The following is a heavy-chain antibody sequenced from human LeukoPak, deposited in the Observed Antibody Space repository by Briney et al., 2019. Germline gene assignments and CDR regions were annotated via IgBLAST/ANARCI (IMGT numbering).Heavy chain of an antibody. J-gene: IGHJ5*02. CDR3: ARDVHGDYGSGWFDP. CDR1: GGTFNNSA. CDR2: ILPLFGTA. V-gene: IGHV1-69*05. Sequence: ASVKVSCRTSGGTFNNSAISWVRQAPGQGLEWLGGILPLFGTAGYAQKFQGRVTITKDESTRTVYLELTSLTSDDTAVYYCARDVHGDYGSGWFDPWGQGTLVSVSS. D-gene: IGHD4-17*01.